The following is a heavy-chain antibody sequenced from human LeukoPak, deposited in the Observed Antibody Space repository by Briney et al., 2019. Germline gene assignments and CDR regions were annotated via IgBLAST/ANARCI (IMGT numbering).Heavy chain of an antibody. D-gene: IGHD3-10*01. CDR3: ARDGGYGSGSSL. Sequence: SETLSLTCTVSGSSISSWYWSWIRQPPGKGLERIGYIYDSGNTNYNPSLKTRVTISADTSKNQLSLNPTSVTAADTAVYYCARDGGYGSGSSLWGQGTLVTVSS. CDR1: GSSISSWY. CDR2: IYDSGNT. J-gene: IGHJ4*02. V-gene: IGHV4-59*01.